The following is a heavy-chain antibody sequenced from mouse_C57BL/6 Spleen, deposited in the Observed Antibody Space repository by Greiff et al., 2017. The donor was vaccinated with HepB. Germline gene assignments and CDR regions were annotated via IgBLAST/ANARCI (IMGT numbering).Heavy chain of an antibody. J-gene: IGHJ3*01. CDR2: IDPNSGGT. CDR3: ARSRDDYYGRDWFAY. CDR1: GYTFTSYW. Sequence: QVQLQQPGAELVKPGASVKLSCKASGYTFTSYWMHWVKQRPGLGLEWIGRIDPNSGGTKYNEKFKSKATLTVDKPSSTAYMQLSSLTSEDSAVYYCARSRDDYYGRDWFAYWGQGTLVTVSA. D-gene: IGHD1-1*01. V-gene: IGHV1-72*01.